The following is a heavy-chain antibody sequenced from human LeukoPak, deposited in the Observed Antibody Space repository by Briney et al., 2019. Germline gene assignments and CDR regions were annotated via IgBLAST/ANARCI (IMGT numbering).Heavy chain of an antibody. CDR2: VYYSGST. D-gene: IGHD2-8*02. CDR1: GGSISSSSYS. Sequence: PSETLSLTCTVSGGSISSSSYSWGWIRQPPGKGLEWIGSVYYSGSTYYNPSLKSRVTISVDTSKNQFSLKLSSVTAADTAVYYCARGPQEYWGYFDYWGQGTLVTVSS. V-gene: IGHV4-39*07. CDR3: ARGPQEYWGYFDY. J-gene: IGHJ4*02.